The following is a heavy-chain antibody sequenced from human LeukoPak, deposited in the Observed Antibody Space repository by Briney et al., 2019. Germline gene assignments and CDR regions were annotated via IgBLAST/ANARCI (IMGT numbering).Heavy chain of an antibody. D-gene: IGHD2-15*01. CDR1: GFTFISYA. Sequence: PGASLRLSCAASGFTFISYAMSWVRQAPGKGLEWVSTISGSGGSTFYADSVKGRFTISRDNSKNTLYLQMNSLRAEDTAVYYCAKGYCSGGSCCLDYWGQGTLVTVSS. J-gene: IGHJ4*02. CDR2: ISGSGGST. V-gene: IGHV3-23*01. CDR3: AKGYCSGGSCCLDY.